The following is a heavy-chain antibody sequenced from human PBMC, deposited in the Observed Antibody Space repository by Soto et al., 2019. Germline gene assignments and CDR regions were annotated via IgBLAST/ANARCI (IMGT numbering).Heavy chain of an antibody. CDR3: AREGRLGDSSGYYYLFDY. CDR2: INPNSGGT. J-gene: IGHJ4*02. V-gene: IGHV1-2*04. D-gene: IGHD3-22*01. CDR1: GYTFTGYY. Sequence: ASVKVSCKASGYTFTGYYMHWVRQAPGQGLEWMGWINPNSGGTNYAQKFQGWVTMTRDTSISTAYMELSRLRSDDTAVYYCAREGRLGDSSGYYYLFDYWGQGTLVTVSS.